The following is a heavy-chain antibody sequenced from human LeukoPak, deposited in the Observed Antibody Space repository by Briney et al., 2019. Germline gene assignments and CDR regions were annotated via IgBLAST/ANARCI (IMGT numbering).Heavy chain of an antibody. J-gene: IGHJ6*02. CDR3: ARGSNGYYYGMDV. D-gene: IGHD6-13*01. Sequence: SETLSLTCAVYGGSFSGYYWSWIRQPPGKGLEWIGEINHSGSTNYNPSLKSRVTISVDTSKNQFSLKLSSVTAADTAVYYCARGSNGYYYGMDVWGQGTTVTVSS. CDR2: INHSGST. V-gene: IGHV4-34*01. CDR1: GGSFSGYY.